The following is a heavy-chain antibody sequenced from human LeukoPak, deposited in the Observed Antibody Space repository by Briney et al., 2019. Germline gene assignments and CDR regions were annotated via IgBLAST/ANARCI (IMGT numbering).Heavy chain of an antibody. V-gene: IGHV4-59*01. CDR1: GGSISSYY. CDR3: ARRAAAVKFVDAFDI. Sequence: SETLSLTCTVSGGSISSYYWSWIRQPPGKGLEWIGYIYYSGSTNYNPSLKNRVTISVDTSKNQFSLKLSSVTAADTAVYYCARRAAAVKFVDAFDIWGQGTMVTVSS. D-gene: IGHD6-13*01. J-gene: IGHJ3*02. CDR2: IYYSGST.